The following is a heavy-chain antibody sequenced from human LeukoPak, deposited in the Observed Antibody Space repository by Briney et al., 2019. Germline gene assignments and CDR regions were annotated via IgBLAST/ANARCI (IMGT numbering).Heavy chain of an antibody. Sequence: GGSLRLSCAASRFTFSDYSMNWVRQTPGKGLQWVASISSGSVYIYYADSMKGRFTISRDNAKNSMYLQMYSLRAGDTAVYYCARGPKYISATGPYYFDYWGQGTPVTVSS. CDR3: ARGPKYISATGPYYFDY. V-gene: IGHV3-21*01. J-gene: IGHJ4*02. D-gene: IGHD6-13*01. CDR2: ISSGSVYI. CDR1: RFTFSDYS.